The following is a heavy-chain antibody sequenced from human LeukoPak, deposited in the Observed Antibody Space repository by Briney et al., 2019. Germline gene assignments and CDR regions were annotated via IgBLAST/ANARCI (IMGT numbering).Heavy chain of an antibody. CDR2: ITWDGGDA. J-gene: IGHJ4*02. CDR1: GFTFDDHA. Sequence: GGSLRLSCAASGFTFDDHAMQWVRQAPGKGLEWVSLITWDGGDAYNADSVKGRFTISRDNAKNSVYLQMNSLRPDDTAFYYCAKAMISSGWYAADYWGQGTLVTVSS. D-gene: IGHD6-19*01. V-gene: IGHV3-43D*03. CDR3: AKAMISSGWYAADY.